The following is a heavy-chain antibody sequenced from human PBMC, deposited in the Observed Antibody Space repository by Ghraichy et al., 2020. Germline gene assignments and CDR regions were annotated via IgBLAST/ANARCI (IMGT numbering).Heavy chain of an antibody. CDR3: AKGTGMDTADHYYYYGMDV. V-gene: IGHV3-43*01. Sequence: GGSLRLSCAASGFTFDDYTMHWVRQAPGKGLEWVSLISWDGGSTYYADSVKGRFTISRDNSKNSLYLQMNSLRTEDTALYYCAKGTGMDTADHYYYYGMDVWGQGTTVTVSS. CDR2: ISWDGGST. J-gene: IGHJ6*02. D-gene: IGHD5-18*01. CDR1: GFTFDDYT.